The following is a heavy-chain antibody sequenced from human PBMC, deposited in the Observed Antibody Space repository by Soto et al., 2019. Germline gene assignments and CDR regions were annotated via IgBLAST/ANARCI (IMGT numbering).Heavy chain of an antibody. Sequence: GESLKISCKGSGYSFTSYWIGWVRQMPGKGLEWMGIIYPGDSDTRYSPSFQGQVTISRDNSKNTLYLQMNSLRAEDTAVYYCAKDNSMEQLVPGDMDVWGQGTTVTVSS. CDR2: IYPGDSDT. CDR3: AKDNSMEQLVPGDMDV. V-gene: IGHV5-51*01. D-gene: IGHD6-6*01. CDR1: GYSFTSYW. J-gene: IGHJ6*02.